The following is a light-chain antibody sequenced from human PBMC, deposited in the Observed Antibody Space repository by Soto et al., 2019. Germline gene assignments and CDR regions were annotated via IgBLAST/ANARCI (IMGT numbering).Light chain of an antibody. Sequence: IVMTQSPDSLAVSLGGRATISCKSSQSLLYSSNNKNYLTWYQQKPGQTPKVVISWASNREYGVPDRFSGSGSGTDFTLSISGLQAEDVVVYYCQQYYTTPVTFGQGTKLEIK. CDR1: QSLLYSSNNKNY. J-gene: IGKJ2*01. CDR3: QQYYTTPVT. CDR2: WAS. V-gene: IGKV4-1*01.